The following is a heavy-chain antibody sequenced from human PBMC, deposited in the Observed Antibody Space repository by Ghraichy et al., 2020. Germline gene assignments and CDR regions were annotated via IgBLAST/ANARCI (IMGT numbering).Heavy chain of an antibody. CDR1: GGTFSSYA. J-gene: IGHJ4*02. CDR3: ARDSELRTNFDY. V-gene: IGHV1-69*13. Sequence: SVKVSCKASGGTFSSYAISWVRQAPGQGLEWMGGIIPIFGTANYAQKFQGRVTITADESTSTAYMELSSLRSEDTAVYYCARDSELRTNFDYWGQGTLVTVSS. D-gene: IGHD1-7*01. CDR2: IIPIFGTA.